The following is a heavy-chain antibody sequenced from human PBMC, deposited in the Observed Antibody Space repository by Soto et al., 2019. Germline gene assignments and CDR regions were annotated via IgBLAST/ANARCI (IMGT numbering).Heavy chain of an antibody. J-gene: IGHJ4*02. V-gene: IGHV1-46*01. CDR1: GYTFTNFF. CDR3: ARDLGSLVAVAGTCYFDY. Sequence: QVQLVQSGAEVKGPGASVKISCKASGYTFTNFFIHWVRQAPGQGLEWMGIINPGGGSTDYAQKFKGRVTLTRDASTNTVHMELSSLTSEDTAVYYCARDLGSLVAVAGTCYFDYWGQGTLVTVSS. CDR2: INPGGGST. D-gene: IGHD6-19*01.